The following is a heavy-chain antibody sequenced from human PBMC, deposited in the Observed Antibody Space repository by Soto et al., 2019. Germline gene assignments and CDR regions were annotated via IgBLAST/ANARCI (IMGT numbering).Heavy chain of an antibody. CDR1: GGSISSYY. CDR2: IYYSGST. V-gene: IGHV4-59*01. Sequence: SETLSLTCTVSGGSISSYYWSWIRQPPGKGLEWIGYIYYSGSTNYNPSLKSRVTISVDTSKNQFSLKLSSVTAADTAVYYCARSKYIAARPSAFDYWGQGTLVTVSS. J-gene: IGHJ4*02. CDR3: ARSKYIAARPSAFDY. D-gene: IGHD6-6*01.